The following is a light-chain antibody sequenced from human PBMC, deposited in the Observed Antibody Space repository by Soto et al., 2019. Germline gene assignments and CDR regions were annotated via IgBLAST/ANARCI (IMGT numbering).Light chain of an antibody. CDR3: QQRSNWNT. CDR1: QSVSSY. Sequence: EIVLTQSPATLSLSPGERATLSCRASQSVSSYLAWYQQKPGQAPSLLIYDASNRATGIPARFSGSGSGTDFTLTISSLEPEDFAVYYCQQRSNWNTFGLGTKLEMK. CDR2: DAS. J-gene: IGKJ2*01. V-gene: IGKV3-11*01.